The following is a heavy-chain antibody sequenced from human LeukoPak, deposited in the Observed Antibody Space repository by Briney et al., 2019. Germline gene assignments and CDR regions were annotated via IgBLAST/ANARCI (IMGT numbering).Heavy chain of an antibody. Sequence: GGSLRLSCAASGFTFGSYSMNWVRQAPGKGLEWVSSISSSSSYINYADSVKGRFTISRDNAKNSLYLQMNSLRAEDTAVYYCARSYDSSGYYDYWGQGTLVTVSS. D-gene: IGHD3-22*01. J-gene: IGHJ4*02. CDR3: ARSYDSSGYYDY. CDR1: GFTFGSYS. CDR2: ISSSSSYI. V-gene: IGHV3-21*01.